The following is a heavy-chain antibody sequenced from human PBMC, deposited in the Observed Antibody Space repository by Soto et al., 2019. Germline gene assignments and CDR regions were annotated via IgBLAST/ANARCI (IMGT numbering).Heavy chain of an antibody. J-gene: IGHJ3*02. CDR2: INPSGGST. D-gene: IGHD3-22*01. Sequence: RASVKVSCKASGYTFTSYYMHWVRQAPGQGLEWMGIINPSGGSTSYAQKFQGRVTMTRDTSTSTVYMELSSLRSEDTAVYYCARVSGNYYYDSSGYHAFDIWGQGTMVTVSS. CDR1: GYTFTSYY. V-gene: IGHV1-46*01. CDR3: ARVSGNYYYDSSGYHAFDI.